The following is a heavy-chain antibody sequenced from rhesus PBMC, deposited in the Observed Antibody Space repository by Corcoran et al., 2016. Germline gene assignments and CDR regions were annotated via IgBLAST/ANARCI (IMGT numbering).Heavy chain of an antibody. Sequence: QVQLQESGPGLVKPSETLSLPGAVSVDSLSSGYYWGWIRQPPGKGLEGSGYIGGSSGSPYNNPYLKSRVTISNDTSKHQFSLKLRSVTAADTAVYYCARHGKGYYGSGYDDAFDFWGQGLRVTVSS. CDR1: VDSLSSGYY. V-gene: IGHV4-99*01. CDR2: IGGSSGSP. D-gene: IGHD3-28*01. CDR3: ARHGKGYYGSGYDDAFDF. J-gene: IGHJ3*01.